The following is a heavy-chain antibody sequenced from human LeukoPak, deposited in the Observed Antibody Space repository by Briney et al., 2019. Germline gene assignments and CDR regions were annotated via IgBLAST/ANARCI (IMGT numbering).Heavy chain of an antibody. J-gene: IGHJ4*02. CDR2: ITGSGDTT. Sequence: GGSLRLSCAASGFISSNYAMSWVRQAPGKGLGWVSAITGSGDTTYYADSVKGRFTISRDNSKNTLYVEMNTLRAEDTAVYYCAKWGDYDILTGYYVSDFWGQGTLVTVSS. CDR1: GFISSNYA. D-gene: IGHD3-9*01. CDR3: AKWGDYDILTGYYVSDF. V-gene: IGHV3-23*01.